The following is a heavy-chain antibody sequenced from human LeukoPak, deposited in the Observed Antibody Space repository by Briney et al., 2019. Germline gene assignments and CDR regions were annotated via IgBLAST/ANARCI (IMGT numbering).Heavy chain of an antibody. J-gene: IGHJ3*02. D-gene: IGHD2-21*01. CDR1: GFPVSSNY. Sequence: GSLRLSCAASGFPVSSNYMTWVRQPPGKGLEWGSVLYSNGDTYYADSVKSRFTISRDNSKNTLYLQLNTLRAEDTAVYYCARYIPSCGGNCNDGFDIWGQGTMVSVSS. CDR3: ARYIPSCGGNCNDGFDI. V-gene: IGHV3-53*01. CDR2: LYSNGDT.